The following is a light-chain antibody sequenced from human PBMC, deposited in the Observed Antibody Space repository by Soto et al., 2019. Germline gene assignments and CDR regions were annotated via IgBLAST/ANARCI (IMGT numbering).Light chain of an antibody. V-gene: IGLV2-14*01. Sequence: QSVLTQPASVSGSPGQSITISCTGTSSDVGGYNYVSWYQLHPGKAPKLIIYEVNNRPSGLSNRFSGSKSGNTASLTISGLQADDEGDYYWSSYTSDTSPYVFGTGTKVTVL. J-gene: IGLJ1*01. CDR1: SSDVGGYNY. CDR3: SSYTSDTSPYV. CDR2: EVN.